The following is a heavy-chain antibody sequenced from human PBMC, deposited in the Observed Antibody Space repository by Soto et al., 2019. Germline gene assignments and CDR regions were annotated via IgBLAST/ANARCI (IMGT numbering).Heavy chain of an antibody. V-gene: IGHV1-69*01. J-gene: IGHJ6*02. Sequence: QVQLVQSGAEVRKPGSSVRVSCKASGDRFSTYAFNWVRQAPGQGLEWLGGIMTFFGAAMYAQKFQGRGTITADELTTTVYMELSGLRYEDTAVYYCARGGKERFRGPGMDVWCQGTTVTVSS. D-gene: IGHD1-1*01. CDR1: GDRFSTYA. CDR2: IMTFFGAA. CDR3: ARGGKERFRGPGMDV.